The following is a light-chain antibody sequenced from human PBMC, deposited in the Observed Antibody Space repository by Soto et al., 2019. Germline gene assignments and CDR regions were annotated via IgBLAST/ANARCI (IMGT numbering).Light chain of an antibody. Sequence: EIVLTQSPATLSLSPGDRATLSCRASQSVNSYLAWYQQKPGHAPSLLIYDASIRATGIPARFSGSGSGTDFTLTFSSLEPEDYAVYYCQQRSRTFGEGTKVEIK. V-gene: IGKV3-11*01. CDR1: QSVNSY. J-gene: IGKJ4*01. CDR2: DAS. CDR3: QQRSRT.